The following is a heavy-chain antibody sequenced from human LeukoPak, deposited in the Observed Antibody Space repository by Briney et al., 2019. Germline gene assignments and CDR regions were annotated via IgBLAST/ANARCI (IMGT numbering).Heavy chain of an antibody. V-gene: IGHV1-2*06. CDR2: INPNSGGT. J-gene: IGHJ4*02. CDR3: ASSRAEVGAEEHVDY. Sequence: GASVKVSCKTSGYTFTGYYMHWVRQAPGQGLEWMGRINPNSGGTNYAQKFQGRVTMTRDTSISTAYMELSRLRSDDTAVYYCASSRAEVGAEEHVDYWGQGTLVTVSS. D-gene: IGHD1-26*01. CDR1: GYTFTGYY.